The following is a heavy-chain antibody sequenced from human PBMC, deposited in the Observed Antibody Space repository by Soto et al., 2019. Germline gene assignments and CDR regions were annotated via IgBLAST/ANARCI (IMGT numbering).Heavy chain of an antibody. V-gene: IGHV3-21*01. J-gene: IGHJ4*02. CDR3: ARYCSGGSCYPPDY. D-gene: IGHD2-15*01. CDR1: GFTFSSYT. CDR2: ITSSSSYI. Sequence: LRLSCAASGFTFSSYTMNWVRQAPGKGLEWVSSITSSSSYIYYADSVKGRFTVSRDNAKNSLYLQMNSLRAEDTSVYYCARYCSGGSCYPPDYWGQGTLVTVSS.